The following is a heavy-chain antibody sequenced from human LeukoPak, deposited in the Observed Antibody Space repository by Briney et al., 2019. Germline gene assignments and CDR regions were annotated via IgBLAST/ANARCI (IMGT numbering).Heavy chain of an antibody. J-gene: IGHJ4*02. Sequence: NPSETLSLTCTVSGVSIDSYYWSWLRQPPGKGLEWIGYIYYTGSTEYHPSLKSRVTISLDTSKNQFSLKLTSVAAADTAVYYCARVYQSAEYYFDYWGQGNLVSVSS. CDR3: ARVYQSAEYYFDY. CDR1: GVSIDSYY. CDR2: IYYTGST. V-gene: IGHV4-59*01. D-gene: IGHD2-2*01.